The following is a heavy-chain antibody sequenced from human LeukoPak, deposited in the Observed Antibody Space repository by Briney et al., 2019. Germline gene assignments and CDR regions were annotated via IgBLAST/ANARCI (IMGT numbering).Heavy chain of an antibody. CDR2: IIPIFGTA. J-gene: IGHJ4*02. Sequence: RISCKGSGYSFTSYWISWVRQAPGQGLEWMGGIIPIFGTANYAQKFQGRVTITADESTSTAYMELSSLRSEDTAVYYCASTYCGGDCYSDYYFDYWGQGTLVTVSS. CDR1: GYSFTSYW. V-gene: IGHV1-69*01. D-gene: IGHD2-21*02. CDR3: ASTYCGGDCYSDYYFDY.